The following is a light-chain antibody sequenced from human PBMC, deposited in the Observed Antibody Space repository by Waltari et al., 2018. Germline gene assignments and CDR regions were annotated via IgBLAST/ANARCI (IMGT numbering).Light chain of an antibody. CDR1: QSVSSSY. Sequence: EIVFTQSPGTLSLSPGERATLSCRASQSVSSSYLAWYQQKPGQAPRLLIYGASSRATGIPDRFSGSGSGTDFTHTISRLEPEDFAVYYCQQYGSSLFTFGPGTKVDIK. J-gene: IGKJ3*01. V-gene: IGKV3-20*01. CDR2: GAS. CDR3: QQYGSSLFT.